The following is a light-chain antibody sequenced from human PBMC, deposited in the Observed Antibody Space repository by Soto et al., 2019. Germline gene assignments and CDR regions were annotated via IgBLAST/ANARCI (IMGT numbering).Light chain of an antibody. CDR1: QDITSA. Sequence: AIQLTQSPSSLSASVGDRVTITCRASQDITSALAWYQQKPGKAPNLLIYDASSLESGVPSRFSGSGSGTDFTLTISSLQPEDFATYYCQQFNSYPTFGQGTRLEIK. V-gene: IGKV1-13*02. J-gene: IGKJ5*01. CDR2: DAS. CDR3: QQFNSYPT.